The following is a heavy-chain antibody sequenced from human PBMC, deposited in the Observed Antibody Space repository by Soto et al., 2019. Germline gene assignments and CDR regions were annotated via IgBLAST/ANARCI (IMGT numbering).Heavy chain of an antibody. CDR2: IYYSGST. J-gene: IGHJ4*02. CDR1: GGSISSYY. Sequence: SETLSLTCTVSGGSISSYYWSWIRQPPGKGLEWIGYIYYSGSTNYNPSLKSRVTISVDTSKNQFSLKLSSVTAADTAVYYCARDPGSGYEFDYWGQGTLVTVYS. D-gene: IGHD5-12*01. CDR3: ARDPGSGYEFDY. V-gene: IGHV4-59*12.